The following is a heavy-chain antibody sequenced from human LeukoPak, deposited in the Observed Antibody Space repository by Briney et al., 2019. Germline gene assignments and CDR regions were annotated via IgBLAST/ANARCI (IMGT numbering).Heavy chain of an antibody. CDR3: ARVEVSSDGLDY. V-gene: IGHV4-61*02. D-gene: IGHD6-19*01. CDR1: GGSITYSSYY. CDR2: IYTSGST. Sequence: SETLSLTCNVSGGSITYSSYYWVWIRQPAGKGLEWIGRIYTSGSTNYNPSLKSRVTISVDTSKNQFSLKLSSVTAADTAVYYCARVEVSSDGLDYWGQGTLVTVSS. J-gene: IGHJ4*02.